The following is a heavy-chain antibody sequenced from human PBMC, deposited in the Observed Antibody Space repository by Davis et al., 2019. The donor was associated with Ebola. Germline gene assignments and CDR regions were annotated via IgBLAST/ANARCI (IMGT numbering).Heavy chain of an antibody. D-gene: IGHD2-8*02. CDR2: IYPGDSDT. Sequence: GGSLRLSCKGSGYSFTNYWIGWVRQLPGKGLEWLGIIYPGDSDTRYSPSFRGQVTISADKSIKTAFLQWSSLKASDTAMYYCASLRRTITGMDDAFDIWGQGTMVTVSS. J-gene: IGHJ3*02. CDR3: ASLRRTITGMDDAFDI. V-gene: IGHV5-51*01. CDR1: GYSFTNYW.